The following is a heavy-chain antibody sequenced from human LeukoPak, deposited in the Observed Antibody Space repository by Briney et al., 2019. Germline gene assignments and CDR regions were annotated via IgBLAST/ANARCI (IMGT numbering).Heavy chain of an antibody. CDR3: AREGLYSSSWYDFDY. J-gene: IGHJ4*02. D-gene: IGHD6-13*01. Sequence: SETLSLTCTVSGGSISSGSYYWSWIRQPAGKGLEWIGRIYTSGSTNYNPSLKSRVTISVDTSKNQFSLKLSSVTAADTAVYYCAREGLYSSSWYDFDYWGQGTLVTVSS. CDR1: GGSISSGSYY. V-gene: IGHV4-61*02. CDR2: IYTSGST.